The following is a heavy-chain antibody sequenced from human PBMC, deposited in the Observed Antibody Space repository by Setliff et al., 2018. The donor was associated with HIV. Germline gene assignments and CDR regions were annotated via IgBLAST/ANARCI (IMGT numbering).Heavy chain of an antibody. CDR2: TSFDEGIK. CDR1: GFTFSSHA. V-gene: IGHV3-30*04. Sequence: LSCVASGFTFSSHAMHWVRQAPGKGLEWVAVTSFDEGIKFYADSVKGRFTISRDNSKNTLYLQMNSLRPEDTAIYYCARDPIKARPDYFDYWGQGTLVTVSS. D-gene: IGHD6-6*01. CDR3: ARDPIKARPDYFDY. J-gene: IGHJ4*02.